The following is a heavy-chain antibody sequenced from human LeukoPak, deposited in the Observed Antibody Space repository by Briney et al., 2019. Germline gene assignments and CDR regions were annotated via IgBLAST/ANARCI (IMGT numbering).Heavy chain of an antibody. CDR1: GFTFSSYA. J-gene: IGHJ4*02. CDR2: ISGSGGST. V-gene: IGHV3-23*01. CDR3: ARADEVRYYFDY. Sequence: GGSLRLSCAAAGFTFSSYAMSWVRQAPGKGLEWVSAISGSGGSTYYADSVKGRFTISRDNSKNTLYLQMNSLRAEDTAVYYCARADEVRYYFDYWGQGTLVTVSS.